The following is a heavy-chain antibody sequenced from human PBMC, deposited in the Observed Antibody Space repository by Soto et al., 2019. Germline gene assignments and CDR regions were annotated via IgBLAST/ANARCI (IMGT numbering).Heavy chain of an antibody. Sequence: ASVKLSCKAFGYTFTTYGLSWVRQAPGQGLEWMGWVSPYNGNTYYAPRLQGRVTMTTDTSTTTAYMSLRSLRSDDTAIYYCVRGGILEANRPYYYYGLDVWGQGTPVTLSS. J-gene: IGHJ6*02. D-gene: IGHD1-1*01. CDR2: VSPYNGNT. CDR1: GYTFTTYG. CDR3: VRGGILEANRPYYYYGLDV. V-gene: IGHV1-18*01.